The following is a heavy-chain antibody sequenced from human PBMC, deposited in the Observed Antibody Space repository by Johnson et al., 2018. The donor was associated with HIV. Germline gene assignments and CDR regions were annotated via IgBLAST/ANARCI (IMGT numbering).Heavy chain of an antibody. CDR3: VKDRGRPGIPAGFDI. CDR1: GFTLSSSA. D-gene: IGHD3-10*01. Sequence: QVQLVESGGGVVQPGRSLRLSCEASGFTLSSSAFHWVRQAPGKGLEWVAVISYDGSNKYYADSVKGRFTISRDNAKNSLYLQMNSLRAEDTAVYYCVKDRGRPGIPAGFDIWGQGTMVTVSS. J-gene: IGHJ3*02. CDR2: ISYDGSNK. V-gene: IGHV3-30*04.